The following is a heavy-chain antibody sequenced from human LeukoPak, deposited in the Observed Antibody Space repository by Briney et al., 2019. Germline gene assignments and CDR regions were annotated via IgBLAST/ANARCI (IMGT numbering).Heavy chain of an antibody. J-gene: IGHJ4*02. Sequence: SETLSLTCTVSGGSISSGSHYWGWIRQPPGKGLEWIGSIYYSGTTYYSPSVKSRVTISVDTSKNQFSLKLSSVTATDTAVYYCARHDSAIVASFDYWGQGTLVTVSS. CDR2: IYYSGTT. V-gene: IGHV4-39*01. CDR1: GGSISSGSHY. CDR3: ARHDSAIVASFDY. D-gene: IGHD3-22*01.